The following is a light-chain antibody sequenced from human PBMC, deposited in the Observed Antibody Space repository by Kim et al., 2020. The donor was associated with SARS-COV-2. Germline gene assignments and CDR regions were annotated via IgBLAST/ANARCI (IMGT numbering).Light chain of an antibody. CDR3: QQYGSSWT. V-gene: IGKV3-20*01. Sequence: SLPPGESATLSCRASQGVSSNFAWFQQRPGQAPRLLMYGASSRATGIPDRFSGSGSGTDFTLTISRLEPEDFAVYYCQQYGSSWTFGQGTKVDIK. J-gene: IGKJ1*01. CDR1: QGVSSN. CDR2: GAS.